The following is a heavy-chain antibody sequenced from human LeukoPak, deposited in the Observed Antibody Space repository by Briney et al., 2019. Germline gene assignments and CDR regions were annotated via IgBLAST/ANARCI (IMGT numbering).Heavy chain of an antibody. J-gene: IGHJ6*03. V-gene: IGHV4-34*01. D-gene: IGHD6-19*01. CDR1: GGSFSGYY. CDR2: INHSGST. Sequence: PSETLSLTCAVYGGSFSGYYWSWIRQPPGKGLEWIGEINHSGSTNYNPSLKSRVTISVDTSKNQFSLKLSSVTAADTAVYYCARDQTMTGYSSGWYYYYYMDVWGKGTTVTISS. CDR3: ARDQTMTGYSSGWYYYYYMDV.